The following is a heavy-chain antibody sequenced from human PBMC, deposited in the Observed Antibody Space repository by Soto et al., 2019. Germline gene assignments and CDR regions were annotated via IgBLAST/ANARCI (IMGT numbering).Heavy chain of an antibody. CDR3: ARDQWLEQGHYNWFDP. V-gene: IGHV3-30-3*01. Sequence: GGSLRLSCAASGFTFSSYAMHWVRQAPGKGLEWVAVISYDGSNKYYADSVKGRFTISRDNSKNTLYLQMNSLRAEDTAVYYCARDQWLEQGHYNWFDPWGQGTLVTVSS. D-gene: IGHD6-19*01. CDR2: ISYDGSNK. CDR1: GFTFSSYA. J-gene: IGHJ5*02.